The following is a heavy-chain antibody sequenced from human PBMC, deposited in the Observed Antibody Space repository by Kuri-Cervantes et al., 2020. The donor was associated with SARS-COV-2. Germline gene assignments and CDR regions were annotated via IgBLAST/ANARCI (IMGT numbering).Heavy chain of an antibody. D-gene: IGHD3-10*01. V-gene: IGHV4-34*01. CDR2: INHSAST. J-gene: IGHJ6*03. Sequence: SQTLSLACSVYGGSFSGYYWGWIRQPPGRGLEWIGEINHSASTNYNLSLTSRVTISVNTYKNQFSLKLSSVTAADTAVYYCERHSGLSGHQAYMDVWGKGTTVTVSS. CDR3: ERHSGLSGHQAYMDV. CDR1: GGSFSGYY.